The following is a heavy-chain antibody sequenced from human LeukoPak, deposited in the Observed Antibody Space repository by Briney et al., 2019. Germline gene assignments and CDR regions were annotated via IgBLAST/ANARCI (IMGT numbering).Heavy chain of an antibody. CDR2: INSDGSST. Sequence: GGSLRLSCAASGFTFSSYWMHWVRQAPGKGLVWVSRINSDGSSTRYADSVKGRFTISRDNAKNTLYLQMYSLRAEDTAVYYCARGGYSGYDYYYYYYYMDVWGKGTTVTVSS. CDR1: GFTFSSYW. V-gene: IGHV3-74*01. D-gene: IGHD5-12*01. CDR3: ARGGYSGYDYYYYYYYMDV. J-gene: IGHJ6*03.